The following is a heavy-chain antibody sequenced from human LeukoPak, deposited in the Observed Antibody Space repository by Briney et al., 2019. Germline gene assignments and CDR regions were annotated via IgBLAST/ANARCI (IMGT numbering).Heavy chain of an antibody. D-gene: IGHD6-19*01. V-gene: IGHV4-59*01. Sequence: SETLSLTCTVSGGSISSYYWSWIRQPPGKGLEWIGYIYYSGSTNYNPSLKSRVTISVDTSKNQFSLKLSSVTAADTAVYYCARPARGSGWSSLYYYYGMDVWGQGTTVTVSS. CDR2: IYYSGST. CDR1: GGSISSYY. CDR3: ARPARGSGWSSLYYYYGMDV. J-gene: IGHJ6*02.